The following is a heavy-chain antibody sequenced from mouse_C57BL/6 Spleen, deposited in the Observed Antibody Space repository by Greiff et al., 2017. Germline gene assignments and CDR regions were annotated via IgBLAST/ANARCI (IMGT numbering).Heavy chain of an antibody. D-gene: IGHD2-3*01. J-gene: IGHJ4*01. CDR1: GYTFTSYG. CDR3: ARSDGPYAMDY. Sequence: VKLMESGAELARPGASVKLSCKASGYTFTSYGISWVKQRTGQGLEWIGEIYPRSGNTYYNEKFKGKATLTADKSSSTAYMELRSLTSEDAAVYVCARSDGPYAMDYWGQGTSVTVSS. CDR2: IYPRSGNT. V-gene: IGHV1-81*01.